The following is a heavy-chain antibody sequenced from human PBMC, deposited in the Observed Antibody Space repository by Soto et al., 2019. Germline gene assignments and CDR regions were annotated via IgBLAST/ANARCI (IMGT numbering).Heavy chain of an antibody. D-gene: IGHD1-1*01. CDR1: GGSISPYY. CDR2: FYARGST. CDR3: ARGGMVIIPTATALEY. V-gene: IGHV4-4*07. Sequence: KTSETLSLTCSVSGGSISPYYWSWIRQTAGKGLEWIGRFYARGSTYYNPSLKSRVTMSVATSKNQFSLKLTSVTAADTATYYCARGGMVIIPTATALEYWGQGTLVTVSS. J-gene: IGHJ4*02.